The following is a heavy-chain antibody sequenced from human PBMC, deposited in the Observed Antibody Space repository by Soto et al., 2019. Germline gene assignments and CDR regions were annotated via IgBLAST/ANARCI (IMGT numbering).Heavy chain of an antibody. V-gene: IGHV4-59*11. D-gene: IGHD2-21*02. Sequence: QVQLQESGPGLVKPSETLSLTCTVSGGSISNHYWCWIRQPPGKGLEWNGYIYYNGNTNCNPSRKSRVTISVDTTQNQISLKLSSVTAADTAVYYCTRADWYSEYWGQGTLVTVSS. J-gene: IGHJ4*02. CDR3: TRADWYSEY. CDR2: IYYNGNT. CDR1: GGSISNHY.